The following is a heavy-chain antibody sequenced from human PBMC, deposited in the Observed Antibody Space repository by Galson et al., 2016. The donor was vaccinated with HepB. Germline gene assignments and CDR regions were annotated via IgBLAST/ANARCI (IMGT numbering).Heavy chain of an antibody. CDR2: ISWSGNSI. CDR1: GFGFDDFA. D-gene: IGHD1-26*01. V-gene: IGHV3-9*01. Sequence: SLRLSCAASGFGFDDFAMHWVRQAPGKGLEWVSGISWSGNSIAYADPVKGRFTISRDNAKNSLFLQMRNLRAEDAAFYYCVKDKWERDAGIGGYFDLWGQGTLVTVSS. J-gene: IGHJ4*02. CDR3: VKDKWERDAGIGGYFDL.